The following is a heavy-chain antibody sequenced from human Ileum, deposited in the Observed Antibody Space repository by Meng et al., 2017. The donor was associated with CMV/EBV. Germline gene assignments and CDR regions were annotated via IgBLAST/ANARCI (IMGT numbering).Heavy chain of an antibody. CDR2: IKPHSGDT. V-gene: IGHV1-2*02. J-gene: IGHJ4*02. Sequence: QGQLAQSWTEVKKPGASVKVSCKASGYTFTDYYRNWVRQAPGQGLEWMGWIKPHSGDTKYEKKFQGRVTMTSDTSISTVYMELTRLTPDDTAIYYCAREIIMAARAFGYWGQGTLVTVSS. CDR3: AREIIMAARAFGY. CDR1: GYTFTDYY. D-gene: IGHD5-12*01.